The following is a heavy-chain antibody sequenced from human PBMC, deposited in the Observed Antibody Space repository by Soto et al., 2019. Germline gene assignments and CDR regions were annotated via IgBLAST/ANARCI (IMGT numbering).Heavy chain of an antibody. CDR1: GFTFINYA. CDR3: GRSILGSNARSNYWYFEL. D-gene: IGHD7-27*01. V-gene: IGHV3-23*01. Sequence: EVQVLESGGGLVQPGGSLRLSCAGSGFTFINYAMNWVRQAPGKGLERVSSISGGGDAAFLPDSVRGRFTISRDNSKNKVTLQMNSLEADHTAMYYCGRSILGSNARSNYWYFELWVRGTLVT. J-gene: IGHJ2*01. CDR2: ISGGGDAA.